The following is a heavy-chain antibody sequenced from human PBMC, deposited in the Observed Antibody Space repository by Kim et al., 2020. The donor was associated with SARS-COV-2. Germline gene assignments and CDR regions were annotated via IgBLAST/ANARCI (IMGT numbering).Heavy chain of an antibody. D-gene: IGHD2-15*01. CDR3: AKSVGGGAAFDY. Sequence: TEFAESLKGRFTSSRDNSKCTLFLEMNRLRAEATAVYYCAKSVGGGAAFDYWGQGTQVTVSS. CDR2: T. J-gene: IGHJ4*02. V-gene: IGHV3-23*01.